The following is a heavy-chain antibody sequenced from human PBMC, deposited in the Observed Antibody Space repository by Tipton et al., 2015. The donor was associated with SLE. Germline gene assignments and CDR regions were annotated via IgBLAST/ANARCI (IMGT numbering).Heavy chain of an antibody. CDR1: GGSISSGGYY. Sequence: TLSLTCTVSGGSISSGGYYWTWIRQLPGKGLEWIGYIYYSGNTYYNPSLKSRVTMSVDTSKTQFSLKLGSLTAADTAVYYCARVVTVGAAHYYDIDVWGQGTRVTVSS. CDR3: ARVVTVGAAHYYDIDV. V-gene: IGHV4-31*03. D-gene: IGHD2-21*02. CDR2: IYYSGNT. J-gene: IGHJ6*02.